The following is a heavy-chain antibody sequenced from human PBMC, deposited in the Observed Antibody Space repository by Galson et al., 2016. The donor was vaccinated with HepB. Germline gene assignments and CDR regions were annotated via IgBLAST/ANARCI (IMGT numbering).Heavy chain of an antibody. CDR2: VYFSGSP. Sequence: TLSLTCTVSGGSISGDDYYWSWIRQHTGKGLEWIGYVYFSGSPYYNPSPKSRVPISVDTSKNHFSLRLSPVTAADTAVYFCPRDSGDLDAFVIWGQGTMVTVSS. CDR1: GGSISGDDYY. D-gene: IGHD1-26*01. CDR3: PRDSGDLDAFVI. J-gene: IGHJ3*02. V-gene: IGHV4-31*03.